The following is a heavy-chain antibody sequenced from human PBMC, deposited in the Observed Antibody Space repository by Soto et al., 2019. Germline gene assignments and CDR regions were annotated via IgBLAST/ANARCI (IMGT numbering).Heavy chain of an antibody. CDR3: ARAPGLLWFGELLYYFDY. CDR1: GGSFSGYY. V-gene: IGHV4-34*01. J-gene: IGHJ4*02. Sequence: SETLSLTCAVYGGSFSGYYWSWIRQPPGKGLEWIGEINHSGSTNYNPSLKSRVTISVDTSKNQFSLKLSSVTAADTAVYYCARAPGLLWFGELLYYFDYWGQGTLVTVSS. D-gene: IGHD3-10*01. CDR2: INHSGST.